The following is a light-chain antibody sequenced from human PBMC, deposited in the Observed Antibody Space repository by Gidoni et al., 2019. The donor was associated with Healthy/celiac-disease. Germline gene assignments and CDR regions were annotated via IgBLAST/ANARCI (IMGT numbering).Light chain of an antibody. CDR1: SSNLGSNT. CDR2: SNN. V-gene: IGLV1-44*01. Sequence: QSVLTQPPSASGTPGQRVTISCSGSSSNLGSNTVNWYQQLPGTPPKLLIYSNNQRPSGVPDRHSGSKSGTSASLAISGLQSEDEADYYCAAWDDSLEGVFGGGTKLTVL. CDR3: AAWDDSLEGV. J-gene: IGLJ3*02.